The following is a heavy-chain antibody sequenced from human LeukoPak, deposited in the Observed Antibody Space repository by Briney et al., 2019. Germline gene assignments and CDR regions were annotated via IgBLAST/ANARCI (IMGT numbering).Heavy chain of an antibody. V-gene: IGHV4-34*01. J-gene: IGHJ5*02. Sequence: SETLSLTCAVYGESFVGYYWTWIRQPPGKGLEWIGEIDYTGSTNYNPSLKSRIKMSVDTSKNQFSLQLNSVTPADTAVYYCARGGNYWPQWWFDPWGRGTLVSVSS. D-gene: IGHD1-26*01. CDR2: IDYTGST. CDR1: GESFVGYY. CDR3: ARGGNYWPQWWFDP.